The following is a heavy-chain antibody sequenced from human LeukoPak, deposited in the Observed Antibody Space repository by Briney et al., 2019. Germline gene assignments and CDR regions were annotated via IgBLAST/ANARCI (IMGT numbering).Heavy chain of an antibody. J-gene: IGHJ3*02. D-gene: IGHD6-13*01. Sequence: SETLSLTCAVYGVSFSGYYWSWIRQPPGKGLEWVGEINHSGSTNYNPSPKRRVTISVDTSKNQCSLKLSSVTAADTAVYYCARGHYSSSWFDRAFDISGQGTMVTVSS. V-gene: IGHV4-34*01. CDR1: GVSFSGYY. CDR2: INHSGST. CDR3: ARGHYSSSWFDRAFDI.